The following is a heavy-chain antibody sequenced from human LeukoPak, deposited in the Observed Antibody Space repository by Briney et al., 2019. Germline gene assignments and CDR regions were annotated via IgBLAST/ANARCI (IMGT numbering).Heavy chain of an antibody. CDR1: GYTFSGYY. J-gene: IGHJ5*02. Sequence: ASVKVSCKASGYTFSGYYMHWVRQAPGQGLEWMGWINPKSGGTNYAQKFQGRVTMTRDTSISTVYMELSRLRSDDTAVYNCARGPGLTAILNWFDPWGQGTPVTVSS. D-gene: IGHD1-14*01. V-gene: IGHV1-2*02. CDR3: ARGPGLTAILNWFDP. CDR2: INPKSGGT.